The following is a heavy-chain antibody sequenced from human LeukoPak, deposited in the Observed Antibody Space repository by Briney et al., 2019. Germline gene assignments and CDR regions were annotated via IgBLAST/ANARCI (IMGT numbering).Heavy chain of an antibody. CDR2: IDPSDSYT. V-gene: IGHV5-10-1*01. CDR1: GYSFSTYW. Sequence: GESLKISCKGSGYSFSTYWIGWVRQMPGKGLEWMGRIDPSDSYTNYSPSFQGHVTISADKSISTAYLQWSSLKASDTAMYYCARQSDVGYSGYDFGHWFDPWGQGTLVTVSS. J-gene: IGHJ5*02. CDR3: ARQSDVGYSGYDFGHWFDP. D-gene: IGHD5-12*01.